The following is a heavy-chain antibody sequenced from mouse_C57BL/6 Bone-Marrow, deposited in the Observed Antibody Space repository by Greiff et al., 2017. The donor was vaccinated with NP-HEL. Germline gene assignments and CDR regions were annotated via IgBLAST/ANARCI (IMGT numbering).Heavy chain of an antibody. Sequence: QVQLQQPGAELVMPGASVKLSCKASGYTFTSSWMHWVKQRPGQGLEWIGEIDPSASYPNYNHKFTGKSTLTVDKSSSTAYMQLSSLTSEDSAVYYCAREGLGVFYYYAMDYWGQGTSVTVSS. V-gene: IGHV1-69*01. CDR3: AREGLGVFYYYAMDY. CDR2: IDPSASYP. D-gene: IGHD2-4*01. CDR1: GYTFTSSW. J-gene: IGHJ4*01.